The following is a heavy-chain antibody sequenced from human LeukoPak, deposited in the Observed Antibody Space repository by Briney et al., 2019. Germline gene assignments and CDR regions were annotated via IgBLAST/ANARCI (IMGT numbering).Heavy chain of an antibody. J-gene: IGHJ4*02. CDR1: GYTFTGYY. CDR3: ARANVVVPAAMEYFDY. D-gene: IGHD2-2*01. CDR2: INPNSGGT. Sequence: ASVKVSCKASGYTFTGYYMHWVRQAPGQGLEWMGWINPNSGGTNYAQKFQGWATMTRDTSISTAYMELSRLRSDDTAVYYCARANVVVPAAMEYFDYWGQGTLVTVSS. V-gene: IGHV1-2*04.